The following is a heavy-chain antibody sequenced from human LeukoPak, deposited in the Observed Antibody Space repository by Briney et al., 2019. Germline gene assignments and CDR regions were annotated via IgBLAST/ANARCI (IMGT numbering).Heavy chain of an antibody. V-gene: IGHV1-2*02. CDR1: GYTFTGYY. CDR2: INPNSGGT. CDR3: VRDFITMVRGVIDY. D-gene: IGHD3-10*01. Sequence: ASVKVSCKTSGYTFTGYYMHWVRQAPGQGLEWMGWINPNSGGTNYAQKFQGRVTMTRDTSISTAYMELSRLRSDDTAVYYCVRDFITMVRGVIDYWGQGTLVTVSS. J-gene: IGHJ4*02.